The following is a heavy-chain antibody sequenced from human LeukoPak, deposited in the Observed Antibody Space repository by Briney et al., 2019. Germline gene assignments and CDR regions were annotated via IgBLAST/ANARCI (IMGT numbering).Heavy chain of an antibody. J-gene: IGHJ4*02. V-gene: IGHV4-39*07. CDR1: AASISSSSHH. CDR3: ASGTAAVVSDY. D-gene: IGHD6-25*01. CDR2: INHNGRT. Sequence: SETLSLTCTISAASISSSSHHWGWIRQPPGKGLEWIGDINHNGRTNYNPSLKSRVTISVDTSKNQFSLRLISVTAADTAVYYCASGTAAVVSDYWGQGTLVTVSS.